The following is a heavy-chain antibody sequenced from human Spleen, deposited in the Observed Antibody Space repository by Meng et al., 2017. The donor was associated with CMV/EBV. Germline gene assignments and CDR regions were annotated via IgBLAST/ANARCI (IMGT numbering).Heavy chain of an antibody. CDR2: IKSKTDGETA. D-gene: IGHD1-1*01. V-gene: IGHV3-15*01. CDR3: IWNDLGDY. J-gene: IGHJ4*02. CDR1: GFTFSNAW. Sequence: VEAGGDSVKPGGSLRLSCAGSGFTFSNAWMSWVRQAPGKGLEWVGRIKSKTDGETADYNAPVKGRFTISRDDSKNTLYLQMNSLKTEDTAIYYCIWNDLGDYWGQGTLVTVSS.